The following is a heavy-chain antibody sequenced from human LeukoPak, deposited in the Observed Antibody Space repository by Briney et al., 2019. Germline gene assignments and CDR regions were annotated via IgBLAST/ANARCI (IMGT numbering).Heavy chain of an antibody. CDR2: FDPEDGET. CDR3: AAGLPSYYDFWSGYGTSY. V-gene: IGHV1-24*01. Sequence: GASVKVSCKASGYTFTSYYMHWVRQAPGKGLGWMGGFDPEDGETIYAQKFQGRVTMTEDTSTDTAYMELSRLRSEDTAVYYCAAGLPSYYDFWSGYGTSYWGQGTLVTVSS. CDR1: GYTFTSYY. J-gene: IGHJ4*02. D-gene: IGHD3-3*01.